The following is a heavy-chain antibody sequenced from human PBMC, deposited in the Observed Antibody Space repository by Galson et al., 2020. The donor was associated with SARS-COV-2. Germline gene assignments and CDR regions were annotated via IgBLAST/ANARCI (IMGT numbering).Heavy chain of an antibody. J-gene: IGHJ4*02. CDR3: ALGVITYPPRFDY. V-gene: IGHV1-18*01. CDR2: IRAYNGNT. D-gene: IGHD3-16*01. CDR1: AYTSTSYD. Sequence: SIQSSCNASAYTSTSYDISCLRRAPAQELQGMGWIRAYNGNTNYAQTLQGRVTMTTDTSTSTAYMELKSLRSDDTAVYYCALGVITYPPRFDYWGQGTLVTVSS.